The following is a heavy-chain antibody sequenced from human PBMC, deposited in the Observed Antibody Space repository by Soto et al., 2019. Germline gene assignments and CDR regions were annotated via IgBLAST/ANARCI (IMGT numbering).Heavy chain of an antibody. Sequence: SETLSLTCAVSGGSISSSNWWSWVRQPPGKGLEWIGEIYHSGSTNYNPSLKSRVTISVDKSKNQFSLKLSSVTAADTAVYYCACYYYGSGSYYSYYYGMDVWGQGTTVTVSS. CDR2: IYHSGST. CDR3: ACYYYGSGSYYSYYYGMDV. D-gene: IGHD3-10*01. V-gene: IGHV4-4*02. CDR1: GGSISSSNW. J-gene: IGHJ6*02.